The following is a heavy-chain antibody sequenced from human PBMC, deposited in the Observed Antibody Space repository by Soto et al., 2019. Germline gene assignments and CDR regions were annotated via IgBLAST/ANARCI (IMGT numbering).Heavy chain of an antibody. J-gene: IGHJ5*02. Sequence: AASVKVSCKASGYTFVDYGFSWVRQAPGQGLEWMGWISPYNGDTHYVETFQGRVTMTTDTSTSTAFMELRTLTSDDTAVYYCARVPTPTHGDSNKNNFLDPWGQGTLVTVSS. D-gene: IGHD3-10*01. CDR1: GYTFVDYG. CDR3: ARVPTPTHGDSNKNNFLDP. V-gene: IGHV1-18*04. CDR2: ISPYNGDT.